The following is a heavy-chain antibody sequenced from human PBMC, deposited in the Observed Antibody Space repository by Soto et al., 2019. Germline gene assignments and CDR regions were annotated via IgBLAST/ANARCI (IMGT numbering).Heavy chain of an antibody. CDR1: GFTLSSYW. J-gene: IGHJ4*02. D-gene: IGHD5-18*01. Sequence: PGGSLRLSCAAPGFTLSSYWVHWVRQAPGKGLVWVSRINSDGSSSSYAESVKGRFTISRDNAKNTLYLQMNSLRVEDTAVYYCARGGAYTYGRAPDNWGQGTLVTVSS. CDR3: ARGGAYTYGRAPDN. V-gene: IGHV3-74*01. CDR2: INSDGSSS.